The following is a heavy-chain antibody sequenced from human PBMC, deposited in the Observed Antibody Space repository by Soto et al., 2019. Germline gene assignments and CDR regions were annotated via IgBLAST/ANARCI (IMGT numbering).Heavy chain of an antibody. Sequence: EVQLVESGGGLVQPGGSLRLSCAGSGFIFSAYTMNWVRQAPGKGLEWVSYINSGHNPIYYADSVKGRFTISRDDAKNSVYLQMNSLRDEDTAVYYCARTGANVGLDVWGQGTTVTVSS. CDR2: INSGHNPI. J-gene: IGHJ6*02. CDR3: ARTGANVGLDV. V-gene: IGHV3-48*02. CDR1: GFIFSAYT. D-gene: IGHD1-7*01.